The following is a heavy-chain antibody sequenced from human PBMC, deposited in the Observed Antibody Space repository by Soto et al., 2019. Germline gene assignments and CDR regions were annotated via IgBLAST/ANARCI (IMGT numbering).Heavy chain of an antibody. CDR1: VVSIISCDYY. D-gene: IGHD3-16*01. V-gene: IGHV4-30-4*01. J-gene: IGHJ4*02. CDR2: IYYIVST. CDR3: ASEWYYDYVCGSYHFDS. Sequence: SGTLSLTCTFSVVSIISCDYYLSFIRQPPWKGLELIVYIYYIVSTYYNPSLKSRVTISLDTSKNQFSLKLSSVTSADTAVYYCASEWYYDYVCGSYHFDSWGKGTLVTXPS.